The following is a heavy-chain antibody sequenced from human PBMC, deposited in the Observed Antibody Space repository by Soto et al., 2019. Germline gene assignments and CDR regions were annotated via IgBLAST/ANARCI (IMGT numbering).Heavy chain of an antibody. V-gene: IGHV3-21*01. CDR1: GFTFSSYS. J-gene: IGHJ5*02. CDR3: ARVGVRCTNGVCPHWVPNWYDP. Sequence: EVQLVESGGGLVKPGGSLRLSCAASGFTFSSYSMNWVRQAPGKGLEWVSSISSSSSYIYYADSVKGRFTISRDNAKNSLYLQMNSLRAEDTAVYYCARVGVRCTNGVCPHWVPNWYDPCGQGTLVTVSS. D-gene: IGHD2-8*01. CDR2: ISSSSSYI.